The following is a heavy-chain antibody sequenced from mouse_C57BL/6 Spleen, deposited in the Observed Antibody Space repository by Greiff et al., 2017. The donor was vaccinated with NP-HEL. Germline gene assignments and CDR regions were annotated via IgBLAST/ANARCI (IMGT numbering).Heavy chain of an antibody. D-gene: IGHD2-4*01. CDR2: INPNNGGT. V-gene: IGHV1-26*01. Sequence: VQLQQSGPELVKPGASVKISCKASGYTFTDYYMNWVKQSHGKSLEWIGDINPNNGGTSYNQKFKGKATLTVDKSSSTAYMELRSLTSEDSAVYYCARHLYDYDVAMDYWGQGTSVTVSS. CDR1: GYTFTDYY. CDR3: ARHLYDYDVAMDY. J-gene: IGHJ4*01.